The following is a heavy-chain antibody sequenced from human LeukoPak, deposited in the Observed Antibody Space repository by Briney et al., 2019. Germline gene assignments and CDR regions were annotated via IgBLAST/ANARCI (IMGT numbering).Heavy chain of an antibody. J-gene: IGHJ6*02. CDR2: INPNSGGT. Sequence: ASVKVSCKASGYTFTGYYMHWVRQAPGQGLEWMGWINPNSGGTNYAQKFQGRVTMTRDTSISTAYMELSRLRSDDTAVYYCARGPYCSSTSCYPNRYYYYYYGMDVWGQGTTVTVFS. D-gene: IGHD2-2*01. CDR1: GYTFTGYY. V-gene: IGHV1-2*02. CDR3: ARGPYCSSTSCYPNRYYYYYYGMDV.